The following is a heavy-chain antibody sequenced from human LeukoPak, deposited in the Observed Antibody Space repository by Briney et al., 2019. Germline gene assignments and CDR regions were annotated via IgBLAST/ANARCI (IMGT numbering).Heavy chain of an antibody. CDR1: GGSIIGYY. J-gene: IGHJ3*02. Sequence: SETLSLTCSVSGGSIIGYYWGWIRQPPGKGLEWIGNIYYTGNTYYNSSLKSRVTISLDTSKNQFSLKVISMTAADTAAYCTKSDGYGLIRICGRGTMVTVSS. CDR3: KSDGYGLIRI. D-gene: IGHD3-10*01. V-gene: IGHV4-39*07. CDR2: IYYTGNT.